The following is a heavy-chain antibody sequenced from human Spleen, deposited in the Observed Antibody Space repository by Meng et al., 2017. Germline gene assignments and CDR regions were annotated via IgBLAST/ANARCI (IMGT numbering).Heavy chain of an antibody. CDR1: GGSFSGYY. Sequence: QVQLQQWGAGLLKPSETLSLTCAVYGGSFSGYYWIWIRQPPGKGLEWIGEINHSGSTNYNPSLKSRVTISVDTSKNQFSLKLSSVTAADTAVYYCARARRVPRDWFDPGGQGTLVTVSS. CDR3: ARARRVPRDWFDP. V-gene: IGHV4-34*01. CDR2: INHSGST. D-gene: IGHD2-2*01. J-gene: IGHJ5*02.